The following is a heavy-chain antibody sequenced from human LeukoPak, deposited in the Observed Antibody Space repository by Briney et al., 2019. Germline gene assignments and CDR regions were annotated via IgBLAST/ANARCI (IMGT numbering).Heavy chain of an antibody. CDR1: GFTFSSYW. J-gene: IGHJ4*02. Sequence: GGSLRLSRAASGFTFSSYWMHWVRQAPGKGLVWVSGINSDGSTTTYADSVKGRFTISRDNAKNTLYLQMNSLRAEDTAVNYCARVCIGCYSKDYWGQGTLVTVSS. D-gene: IGHD2-15*01. CDR3: ARVCIGCYSKDY. V-gene: IGHV3-74*03. CDR2: INSDGSTT.